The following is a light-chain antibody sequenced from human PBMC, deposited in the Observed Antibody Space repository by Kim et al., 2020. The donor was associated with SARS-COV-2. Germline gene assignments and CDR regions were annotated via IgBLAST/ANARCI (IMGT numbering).Light chain of an antibody. V-gene: IGKV1-5*03. CDR2: KTS. J-gene: IGKJ1*01. CDR1: QNVNIW. Sequence: DIQMTQSPSILPASVGDTVTITCRASQNVNIWLAWYQQKPGQVPKLLIHKTSGLQRGVPSRFSGGGSGTDFTLTIRSLQPDDFATYYCQQYHTHSTFGQGTKGEIK. CDR3: QQYHTHST.